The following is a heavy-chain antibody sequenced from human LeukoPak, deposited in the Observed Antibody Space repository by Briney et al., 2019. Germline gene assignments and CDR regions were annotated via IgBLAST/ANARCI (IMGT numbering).Heavy chain of an antibody. CDR3: ARGIQLWLPYDLDY. V-gene: IGHV1-18*01. J-gene: IGHJ4*02. D-gene: IGHD5-18*01. CDR2: ISAYNGNT. Sequence: ASVKVSCKASGYTFTSYDINWVRQATGQGLEWMGWISAYNGNTNYAQKLQGRVTMTTDTSTSTAYMELRSLRSDDTAVYYCARGIQLWLPYDLDYWGQGTLVTVSS. CDR1: GYTFTSYD.